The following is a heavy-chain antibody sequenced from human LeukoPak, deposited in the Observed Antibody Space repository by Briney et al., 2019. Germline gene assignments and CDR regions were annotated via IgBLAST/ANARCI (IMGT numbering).Heavy chain of an antibody. J-gene: IGHJ6*02. CDR3: AKDMTSGSYYRNYYYYGMDV. D-gene: IGHD3-10*01. CDR2: ISGSGGNT. CDR1: GFTFSNYA. Sequence: PGGSLRLSCIGSGFTFSNYAMSWVRQAPGKGLEWVSAISGSGGNTYYADSVKGRFTISRDNSKNTLYLQMNSLRAEDTAVYYCAKDMTSGSYYRNYYYYGMDVWGQGTTVTVSS. V-gene: IGHV3-23*01.